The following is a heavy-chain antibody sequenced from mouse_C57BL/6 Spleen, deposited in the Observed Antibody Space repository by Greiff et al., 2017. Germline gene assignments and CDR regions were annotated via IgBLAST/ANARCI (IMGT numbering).Heavy chain of an antibody. Sequence: QVQLQQSGAELVRPGTSVKVSCKASGYAFTNYLIEWVKQRPGQGLEWIGVINPGSGGTNYNKKFKGKATLTADKSSSTAYMQLSSLTSEDSAVYFCARSGYGSFSGYCDVWGTGTTVTVSS. CDR3: ARSGYGSFSGYCDV. CDR2: INPGSGGT. J-gene: IGHJ1*03. V-gene: IGHV1-54*01. CDR1: GYAFTNYL. D-gene: IGHD6-1*01.